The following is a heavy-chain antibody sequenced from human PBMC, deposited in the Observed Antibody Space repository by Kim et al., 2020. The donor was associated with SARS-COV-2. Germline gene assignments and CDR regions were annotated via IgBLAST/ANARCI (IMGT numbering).Heavy chain of an antibody. J-gene: IGHJ4*02. Sequence: KYSQKVQGRVTITRGTSASTAYMEVSSLRSEDTAVYYCASVMAVAGSLGYWGQGTLVTVSS. V-gene: IGHV1-3*01. CDR3: ASVMAVAGSLGY. D-gene: IGHD6-19*01.